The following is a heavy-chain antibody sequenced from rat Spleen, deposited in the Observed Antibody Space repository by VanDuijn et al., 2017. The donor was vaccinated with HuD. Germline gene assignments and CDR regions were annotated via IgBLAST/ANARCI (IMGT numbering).Heavy chain of an antibody. CDR1: GFTFSDYY. J-gene: IGHJ2*01. V-gene: IGHV5-29*01. CDR2: ISSYGRSP. CDR3: TRGGEPRS. Sequence: EVQLVESGGGLVQPGRSLKLSCVASGFTFSDYYMAWVRQAPTKGLEWVATISSYGRSPYSRDSVKGRFTISRDNAKSTLYLQMDSLKSEDTATYYCTRGGEPRSWGQGVMVTVSS.